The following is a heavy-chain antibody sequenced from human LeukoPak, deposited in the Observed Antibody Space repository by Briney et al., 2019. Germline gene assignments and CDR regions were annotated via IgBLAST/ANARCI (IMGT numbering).Heavy chain of an antibody. D-gene: IGHD2-15*01. J-gene: IGHJ3*02. CDR2: ISSSGSTI. Sequence: PGGSLRLSCAASGFTFSSYEMNWVRQAPGKGLEWVSYISSSGSTIYYADSVKGRFTISRDNSKNTLYLQMSSLRAEDTAVYYCARDCSGDNCYSRSDAFDIWGQGTMVTVSS. V-gene: IGHV3-48*03. CDR3: ARDCSGDNCYSRSDAFDI. CDR1: GFTFSSYE.